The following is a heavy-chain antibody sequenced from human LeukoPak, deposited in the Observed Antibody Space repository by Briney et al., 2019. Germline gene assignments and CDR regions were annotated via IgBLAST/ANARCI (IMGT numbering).Heavy chain of an antibody. V-gene: IGHV4-34*01. D-gene: IGHD3-3*01. CDR2: INHSGST. Sequence: SETLSLTCAVYGGSFSGYYWSWIRQPPGKGLEWIGEINHSGSTNYNPSLKSRVTISVDTSKNQFSLKLSSVTAADTAVYYCARQDGDFWRMIDYWGQGTLVTVSS. CDR3: ARQDGDFWRMIDY. CDR1: GGSFSGYY. J-gene: IGHJ4*02.